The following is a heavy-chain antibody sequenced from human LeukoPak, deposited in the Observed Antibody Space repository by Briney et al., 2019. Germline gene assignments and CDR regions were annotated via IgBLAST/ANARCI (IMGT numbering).Heavy chain of an antibody. Sequence: GGSLRLSCAASGFTFSSYGMHWVRQAPGKGLEWVAAISYDGSNKYYADSVKGRFTISRDNSKNTLYLQMNSLRAEDTAVYYCAKDLSDYGDYPGYWGQGTLVTVSS. CDR3: AKDLSDYGDYPGY. V-gene: IGHV3-30*18. CDR2: ISYDGSNK. J-gene: IGHJ4*02. CDR1: GFTFSSYG. D-gene: IGHD4-17*01.